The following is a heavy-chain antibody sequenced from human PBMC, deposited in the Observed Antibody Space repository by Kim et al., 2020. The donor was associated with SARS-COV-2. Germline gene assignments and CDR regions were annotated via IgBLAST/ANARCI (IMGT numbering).Heavy chain of an antibody. D-gene: IGHD1-26*01. CDR3: ARVPVVGATRFDY. CDR2: FYHSGST. V-gene: IGHV4-4*02. J-gene: IGHJ4*02. Sequence: SETLSLTCAVSGGSISSSNWWCWVRQPPGKGLEWIGEFYHSGSTNYNPSLKSRFTISVDKSKNQFSLKLSSVTAADTAVYYCARVPVVGATRFDYWGQGTLVTVSS. CDR1: GGSISSSNW.